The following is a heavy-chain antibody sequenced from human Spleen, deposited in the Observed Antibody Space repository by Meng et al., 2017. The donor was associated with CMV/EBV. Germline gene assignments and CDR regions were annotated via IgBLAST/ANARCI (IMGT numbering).Heavy chain of an antibody. CDR1: GYTFTSYD. Sequence: ASVKVSCKASGYTFTSYDINWVRQATGQGLEWMGWTNPNSGNTGYAQKFQGRVTMTRNTSISTAYMELSSLRSEDTAVYYCARESERQAAPERDIVVVPAVDGAFDIWGQGTMVTVSS. D-gene: IGHD2-2*01. V-gene: IGHV1-8*01. CDR3: ARESERQAAPERDIVVVPAVDGAFDI. CDR2: TNPNSGNT. J-gene: IGHJ3*02.